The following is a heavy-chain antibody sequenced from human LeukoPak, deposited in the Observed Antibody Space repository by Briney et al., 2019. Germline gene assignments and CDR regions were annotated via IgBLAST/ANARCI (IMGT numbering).Heavy chain of an antibody. CDR2: IIPIFGTT. V-gene: IGHV1-69*05. CDR1: GGTFSTYA. CDR3: ARGANNWGLRFGTFDS. D-gene: IGHD5-12*01. J-gene: IGHJ4*02. Sequence: SVKVSCKASGGTFSTYAITWVRQAPGQGLEWMGGIIPIFGTTNYAQEFQGRVTITTDESTATAYMELSSLRSEDTAVYYCARGANNWGLRFGTFDSWGQGTLVIVSS.